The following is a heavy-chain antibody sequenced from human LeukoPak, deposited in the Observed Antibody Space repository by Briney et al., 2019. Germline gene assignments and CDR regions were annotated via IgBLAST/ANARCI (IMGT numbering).Heavy chain of an antibody. CDR2: IKQDGSEK. CDR1: GFTFSSYA. J-gene: IGHJ4*02. V-gene: IGHV3-7*01. CDR3: ARRYFDY. Sequence: PGRSLRLSCAASGFTFSSYAMSWVRQAPGKGLEWVANIKQDGSEKYYVDSVKGRFTISRDNAKNSLYLQMNSLRAEDTAVYYCARRYFDYWGQGTLVTVSS.